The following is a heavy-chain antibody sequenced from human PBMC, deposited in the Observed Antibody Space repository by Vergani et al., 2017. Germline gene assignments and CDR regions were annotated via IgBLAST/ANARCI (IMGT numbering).Heavy chain of an antibody. Sequence: QLQLQESGPGLVKPSETLSLTCTVSGGSISSSSYYWGWIRQPPGKGLEWIGYIYYSGSTNYNPSLKSRVTISVDTSKNQFSLKLSSVTAADTAVYYCAIEAGYSYGSFRYYYYGMDVWGQGTTVTVSS. J-gene: IGHJ6*02. D-gene: IGHD5-18*01. CDR3: AIEAGYSYGSFRYYYYGMDV. CDR1: GGSISSSSYY. CDR2: IYYSGST. V-gene: IGHV4-61*05.